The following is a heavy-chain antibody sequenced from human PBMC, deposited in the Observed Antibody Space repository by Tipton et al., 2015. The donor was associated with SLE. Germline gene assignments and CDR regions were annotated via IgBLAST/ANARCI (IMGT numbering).Heavy chain of an antibody. V-gene: IGHV3-7*01. CDR3: AREVPVATLDY. Sequence: GSLRLSCAASGFTFGSYWMSWVRQAPGKGLEWVANINQDGVQYYVDSMKGRFTISRDNAKNSLYLQMNSLRAEDTALYYCAREVPVATLDYWGQGTLVTVSS. CDR2: INQDGVQ. J-gene: IGHJ4*02. CDR1: GFTFGSYW.